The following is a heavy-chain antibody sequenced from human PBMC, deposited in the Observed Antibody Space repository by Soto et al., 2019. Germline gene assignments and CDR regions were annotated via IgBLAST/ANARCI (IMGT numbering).Heavy chain of an antibody. D-gene: IGHD4-4*01. V-gene: IGHV3-30*18. J-gene: IGHJ6*02. CDR2: ISYDGSNK. CDR3: AKSSLFTVTTGFYYYYGMDV. Sequence: LRLSCAASGFTFSSYGMHWVRQAPGKGLEWVAVISYDGSNKYYADSVKGRFTISRDNSKNTLYLQMNSLRAEDTAVYYCAKSSLFTVTTGFYYYYGMDVWGQGTTVTVSS. CDR1: GFTFSSYG.